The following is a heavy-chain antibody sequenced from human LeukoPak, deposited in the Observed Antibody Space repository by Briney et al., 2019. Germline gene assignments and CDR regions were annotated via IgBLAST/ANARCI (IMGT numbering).Heavy chain of an antibody. J-gene: IGHJ3*02. CDR2: ISYDGSNK. CDR3: AKDSLIAVAGTVGAFDI. Sequence: PGGSLRLSCAASGFTFSSYAMHWVRQAPGKGLEWVAVISYDGSNKYYADSVKGRFTISRDNSKNTLYLQMNSLRAEDTAVYYCAKDSLIAVAGTVGAFDIWGQGTMVTVSS. V-gene: IGHV3-30-3*01. CDR1: GFTFSSYA. D-gene: IGHD6-19*01.